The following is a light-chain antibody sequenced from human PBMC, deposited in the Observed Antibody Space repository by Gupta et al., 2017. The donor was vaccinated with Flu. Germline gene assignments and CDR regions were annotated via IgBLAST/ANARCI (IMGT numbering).Light chain of an antibody. J-gene: IGKJ5*01. CDR2: DAS. CDR3: QQRSNWPPIT. Sequence: MVLTQSPASLSLSPGERATISCRASQSVSSYLAWYQQKPGQAPRLLIYDASNRATGIPARFSGSGSGTDFTLTISSLEPEDFAVYYCQQRSNWPPITFGQGTRLEIK. CDR1: QSVSSY. V-gene: IGKV3-11*01.